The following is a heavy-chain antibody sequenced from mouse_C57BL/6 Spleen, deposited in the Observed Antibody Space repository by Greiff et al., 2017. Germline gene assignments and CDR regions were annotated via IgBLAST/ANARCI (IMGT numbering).Heavy chain of an antibody. CDR2: IDPSDSYT. J-gene: IGHJ2*01. V-gene: IGHV1-69*01. CDR1: GYTFTSYW. Sequence: VQLQQPGAELVMPGASVKLSCKASGYTFTSYWMHWVKQRPGQGLEWIGAIDPSDSYTNYNQKFKGKSTLTVDKSSSTAYMQLSSLTSEDSTVYYCARGGTGYYFDYWGPGTTLTVS. D-gene: IGHD3-3*01. CDR3: ARGGTGYYFDY.